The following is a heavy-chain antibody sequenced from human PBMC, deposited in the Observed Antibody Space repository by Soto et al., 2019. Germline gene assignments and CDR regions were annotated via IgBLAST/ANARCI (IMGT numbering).Heavy chain of an antibody. CDR1: GFTFSGSA. Sequence: EVPLVESGGGLVQPGGSLKLSCAASGFTFSGSAMHWVRQASGKGLEWVGRIRSKANSYATAYAASVKGRFTISRDDSKNTAYLQMNSLKTEDTAVYYCTQTGDSSGYYYQYWGQGTLVTVSS. CDR3: TQTGDSSGYYYQY. J-gene: IGHJ1*01. V-gene: IGHV3-73*02. CDR2: IRSKANSYAT. D-gene: IGHD3-22*01.